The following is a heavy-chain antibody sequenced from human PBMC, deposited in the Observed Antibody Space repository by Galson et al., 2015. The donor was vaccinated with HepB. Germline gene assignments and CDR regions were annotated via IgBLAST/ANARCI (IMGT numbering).Heavy chain of an antibody. CDR3: ARALPAFYCSSTSCYTDRGFFDY. D-gene: IGHD2-2*02. CDR2: IYYSGST. Sequence: TLSLTCTVSGGSISSGGYYWSWIRQHPGKGLEWIGYIYYSGSTYYNPSLKSRVTISVDTSKNQFSLKLSSVTAADTAVYYCARALPAFYCSSTSCYTDRGFFDYWGQGTLVTVSS. J-gene: IGHJ4*02. V-gene: IGHV4-31*03. CDR1: GGSISSGGYY.